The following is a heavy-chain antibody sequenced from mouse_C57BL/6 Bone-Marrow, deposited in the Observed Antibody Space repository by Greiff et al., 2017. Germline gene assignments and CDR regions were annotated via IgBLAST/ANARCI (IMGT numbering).Heavy chain of an antibody. CDR3: SILYYDYGYYAMDY. CDR2: FHPYNDDT. J-gene: IGHJ4*01. Sequence: QVQLQQSGAELVKPGASVKMSCKASGYTFTTYPIEWMKQNHGKSLEWIGNFHPYNDDTKYNEKFKGKATLTVEKSSSTVYLELSRLTSDDSAVYYCSILYYDYGYYAMDYWGQGTSVTVSS. V-gene: IGHV1-47*01. CDR1: GYTFTTYP. D-gene: IGHD2-4*01.